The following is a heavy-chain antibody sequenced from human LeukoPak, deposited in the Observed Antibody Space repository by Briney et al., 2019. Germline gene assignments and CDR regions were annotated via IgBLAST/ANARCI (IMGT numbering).Heavy chain of an antibody. CDR1: GGSISSGDYY. D-gene: IGHD2-2*01. Sequence: PSETLSLTCTVSGGSISSGDYYWSWIRQPPGKGLEWIGYIYYSGSTYYNPSLKSRVTISVDTSKNQFSLKLSSVTAADTAVYYCARDQGTRYCSSTSCYGGYYFDYWGQGTLVTVSS. V-gene: IGHV4-30-4*08. J-gene: IGHJ4*02. CDR3: ARDQGTRYCSSTSCYGGYYFDY. CDR2: IYYSGST.